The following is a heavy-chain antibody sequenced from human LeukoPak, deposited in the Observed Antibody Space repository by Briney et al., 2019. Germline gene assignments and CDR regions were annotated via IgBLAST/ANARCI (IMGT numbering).Heavy chain of an antibody. CDR3: ARDQVLVVTEDAFDI. D-gene: IGHD3-16*02. CDR2: ISSSSSTI. V-gene: IGHV3-48*01. Sequence: GGSLRLSCAASGFTFSSYSMNWVRQAPGKGLEWVSYISSSSSTIYYADSVKGRFTISRDNAKNSLYLQMNSLRAEDTAVYYCARDQVLVVTEDAFDIWGQGTMVTVSS. CDR1: GFTFSSYS. J-gene: IGHJ3*02.